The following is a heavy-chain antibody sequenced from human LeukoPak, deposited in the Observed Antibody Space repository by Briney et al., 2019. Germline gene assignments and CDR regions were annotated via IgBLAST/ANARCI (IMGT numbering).Heavy chain of an antibody. J-gene: IGHJ6*03. CDR2: IYTSGST. CDR3: ARDFPNMDV. CDR1: GGSISSGSYY. V-gene: IGHV4-61*02. Sequence: KASETLSLTCTVSGGSISSGSYYWSWIRQPAGKGLEWIGRIYTSGSTNYNPSLKSRVTISVDTSKNQFSLKLSSVTAADTAVYYCARDFPNMDVWGKGTTVTVSS.